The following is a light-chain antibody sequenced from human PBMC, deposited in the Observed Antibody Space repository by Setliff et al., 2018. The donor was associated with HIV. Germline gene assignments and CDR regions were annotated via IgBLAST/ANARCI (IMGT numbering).Light chain of an antibody. CDR2: EVN. Sequence: QSALTQPRSVSGSPGQSVTISCTGTNSDVGGYNYVSWYQQHPGRAPKLMIYEVNKRPSGVSNRFSGSKSGNTASLTISGLQPEDETDYYCCSYTTYSTYVFGTGTKVTVL. V-gene: IGLV2-11*01. CDR3: CSYTTYSTYV. J-gene: IGLJ1*01. CDR1: NSDVGGYNY.